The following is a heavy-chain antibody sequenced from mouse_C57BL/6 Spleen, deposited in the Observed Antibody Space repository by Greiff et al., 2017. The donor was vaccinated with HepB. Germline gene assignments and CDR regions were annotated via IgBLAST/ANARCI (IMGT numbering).Heavy chain of an antibody. V-gene: IGHV1-50*01. CDR1: GYTFTSYW. J-gene: IGHJ2*01. CDR2: IDPSDSYT. D-gene: IGHD2-3*01. Sequence: QVQLQQPGAELVKPGASVKLSCKASGYTFTSYWMQWVKQRPGQGLEWIGEIDPSDSYTNYNQKFKGKATLTVDTSSSTAYMQLSSLTSEDSAVYYCARGGYDGYYVGYWGQGTTLTVSS. CDR3: ARGGYDGYYVGY.